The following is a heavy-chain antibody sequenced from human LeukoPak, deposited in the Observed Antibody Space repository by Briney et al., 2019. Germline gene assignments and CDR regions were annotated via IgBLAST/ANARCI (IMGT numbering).Heavy chain of an antibody. D-gene: IGHD6-19*01. V-gene: IGHV4-34*01. Sequence: SETLSLTCAVYGGSFSGYYWSWIRQPPGKGLEGIGEINNSGTTYYNPSLTSRVTISVDTSKNQFSLKMSSVTAADTAVYYCAREDGSGWYYFDYWGQGTMVTVSS. J-gene: IGHJ4*02. CDR2: INNSGTT. CDR3: AREDGSGWYYFDY. CDR1: GGSFSGYY.